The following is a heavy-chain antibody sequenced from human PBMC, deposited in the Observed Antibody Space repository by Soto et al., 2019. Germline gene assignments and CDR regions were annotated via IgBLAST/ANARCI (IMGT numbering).Heavy chain of an antibody. CDR1: GGSISSYY. CDR2: IYYSGST. Sequence: PSETLSLTCTVSGGSISSYYWSWIRQPPGKGLEWIGYIYYSGSTSYNPSLKSRVTISVDTSKNQFSLKLSSVTAADTAVYYCGRDSYGSGLVDPWGQGTQVTVSS. V-gene: IGHV4-59*01. D-gene: IGHD3-10*01. CDR3: GRDSYGSGLVDP. J-gene: IGHJ5*02.